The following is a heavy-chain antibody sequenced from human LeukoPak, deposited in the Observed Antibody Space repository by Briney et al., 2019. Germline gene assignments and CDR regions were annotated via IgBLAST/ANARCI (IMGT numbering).Heavy chain of an antibody. CDR3: VKGASNIYCRGANCFTDR. D-gene: IGHD2-2*01. Sequence: GGSLRLSCEVSGFSFRSYVLSWVRQTPGEGLEWVSTIVPSVVPSAAGTFYADSVKGRFTVSSDDSKNTLFLQMNSLRAEDTAVYYCVKGASNIYCRGANCFTDRWGRGTLVTVSS. V-gene: IGHV3-23*01. J-gene: IGHJ5*02. CDR2: IVPSVVPSAAGT. CDR1: GFSFRSYV.